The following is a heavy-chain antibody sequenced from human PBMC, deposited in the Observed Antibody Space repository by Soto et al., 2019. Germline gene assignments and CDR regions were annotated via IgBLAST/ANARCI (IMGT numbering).Heavy chain of an antibody. CDR1: GGTFSSYT. V-gene: IGHV1-69*08. CDR3: ARDCGGDCALTL. J-gene: IGHJ4*02. D-gene: IGHD2-21*01. Sequence: QVRLVQSGAEVKKPGSSVKVSCKASGGTFSSYTITWVRQAPGQGLEWMGRIIPILGIANYAQKFKGRVTITADKSTSTAYMELSSLRSEDTAVYYCARDCGGDCALTLWGQGTLVTVSS. CDR2: IIPILGIA.